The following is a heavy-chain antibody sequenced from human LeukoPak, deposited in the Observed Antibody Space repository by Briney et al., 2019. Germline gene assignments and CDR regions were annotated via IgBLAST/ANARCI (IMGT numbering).Heavy chain of an antibody. CDR1: GGSISSGDYY. CDR3: ARGIFGSYYDIGYAFDI. D-gene: IGHD3-22*01. Sequence: SETLSLTCTVSGGSISSGDYYWSWIRQPPGKGLEWIGYIYYSGSTYYYPSLKSRVTISVDTSKNQFSLKLSSVTAADTAVYYCARGIFGSYYDIGYAFDIWGQGTMVTVSS. J-gene: IGHJ3*02. CDR2: IYYSGST. V-gene: IGHV4-30-4*08.